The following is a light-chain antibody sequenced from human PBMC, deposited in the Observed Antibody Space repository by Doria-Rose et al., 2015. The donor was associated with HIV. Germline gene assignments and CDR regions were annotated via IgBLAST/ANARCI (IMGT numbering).Light chain of an antibody. Sequence: TQSPGTLSLSPGKRATLSCRASQSFSSTYLAWYQQKPGQAPSLLIYDGSTRATGILDRFSASESGTDFTLTVNRLEPEDFALYYCHQYGTSWTFGQGTKVEI. CDR1: QSFSSTY. CDR2: DGS. V-gene: IGKV3-20*01. CDR3: HQYGTSWT. J-gene: IGKJ1*01.